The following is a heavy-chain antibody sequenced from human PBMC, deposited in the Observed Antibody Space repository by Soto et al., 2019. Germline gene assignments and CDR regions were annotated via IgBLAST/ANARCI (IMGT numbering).Heavy chain of an antibody. CDR3: ARHLWRIAAAGLIDY. D-gene: IGHD6-13*01. V-gene: IGHV4-39*01. Sequence: SETLSLTCTVSGGSISSSSYYCGWIRQPPGKGLEWIGSIYYSGSTYYNPSLKSRVTISVDTSKNQFSLKLSSVTAADTAVYYCARHLWRIAAAGLIDYWGQGTLVTVSS. J-gene: IGHJ4*02. CDR2: IYYSGST. CDR1: GGSISSSSYY.